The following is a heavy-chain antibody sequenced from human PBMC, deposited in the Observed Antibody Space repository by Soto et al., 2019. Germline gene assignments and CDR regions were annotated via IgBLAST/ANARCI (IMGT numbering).Heavy chain of an antibody. CDR2: ISAYNGNT. V-gene: IGHV1-18*01. CDR1: GYTFTSYG. J-gene: IGHJ4*02. D-gene: IGHD1-26*01. CDR3: ARDAAVGLFDY. Sequence: QVQLVQSGAEVKKPGASVKVSCKASGYTFTSYGIIWVRQAPGQGLEWMGWISAYNGNTKYAQKLQGRVTMTTDTSTSTAYRELRRLISDATAVYYCARDAAVGLFDYWGQGPLVTVSS.